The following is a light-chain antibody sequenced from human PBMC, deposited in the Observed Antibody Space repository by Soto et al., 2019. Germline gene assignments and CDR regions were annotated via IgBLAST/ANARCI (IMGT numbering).Light chain of an antibody. CDR1: SSNIAGNT. CDR3: AAWDDSLNGPV. V-gene: IGLV1-44*01. J-gene: IGLJ3*02. Sequence: QSALTQPPSASGTPGQRVTISCSGSSSNIAGNTVHWYQQLPGTAPHLLIYSDNQRPSGVPDRFSGSKSGTSASLAISGLQSEDEADYYCAAWDDSLNGPVFGGGTKVTVL. CDR2: SDN.